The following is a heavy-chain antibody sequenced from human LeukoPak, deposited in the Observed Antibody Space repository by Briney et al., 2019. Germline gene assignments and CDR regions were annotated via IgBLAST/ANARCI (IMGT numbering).Heavy chain of an antibody. CDR3: ARAPPNWEDAFDI. J-gene: IGHJ4*02. V-gene: IGHV4-59*01. D-gene: IGHD7-27*01. Sequence: PSETLSLTCTVSGGSISNYYWSWIRQPPGKGLEWIGYIYYSGSTKFNPSLKSRVTISVDTSINQFSLKLSSVTAADTAIYFCARAPPNWEDAFDIWGQGTQVTVSS. CDR2: IYYSGST. CDR1: GGSISNYY.